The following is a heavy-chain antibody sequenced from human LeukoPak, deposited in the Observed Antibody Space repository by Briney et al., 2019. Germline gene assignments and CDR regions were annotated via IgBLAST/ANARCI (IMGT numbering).Heavy chain of an antibody. V-gene: IGHV3-7*01. CDR3: ARHRTIYYDSSGDWV. Sequence: GEPLRLSCSASGFTLSSYILLWLRPAPGRGREWVANIKQDGSEKYYVESVKGRFTISRDNGKNPLYLQMNSLRGEDRAVYYCARHRTIYYDSSGDWVWGQGTLVTVSS. D-gene: IGHD3-22*01. CDR2: IKQDGSEK. CDR1: GFTLSSYI. J-gene: IGHJ4*02.